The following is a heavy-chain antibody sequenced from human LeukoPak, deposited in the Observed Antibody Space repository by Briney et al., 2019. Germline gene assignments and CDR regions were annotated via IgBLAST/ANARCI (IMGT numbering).Heavy chain of an antibody. D-gene: IGHD2-2*02. CDR1: GYTFTSYD. V-gene: IGHV1-8*03. CDR3: ARVAVVVPAAIKGTWFDP. J-gene: IGHJ5*02. CDR2: MNPNSGST. Sequence: ASVKVSCKASGYTFTSYDINWVRQATGQGLEWMGWMNPNSGSTGYAQKFQGRVTITRNTSISTAYMELSSLRSEDTAVYYRARVAVVVPAAIKGTWFDPWGQGTLVTVSS.